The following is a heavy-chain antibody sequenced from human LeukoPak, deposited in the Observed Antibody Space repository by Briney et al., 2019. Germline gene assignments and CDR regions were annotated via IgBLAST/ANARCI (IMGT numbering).Heavy chain of an antibody. CDR3: AKHFCTGLDCSLFDS. Sequence: PGGSLRLSCAASGFTMSHYGVSWVRQAPGKGLEWISGIRSAVETTHYADSVKGRFIISRDNSKNALSPRLNSLRPEDTALYYCAKHFCTGLDCSLFDSWGQGTLVTVSS. V-gene: IGHV3-23*01. CDR2: IRSAVETT. J-gene: IGHJ4*02. D-gene: IGHD3/OR15-3a*01. CDR1: GFTMSHYG.